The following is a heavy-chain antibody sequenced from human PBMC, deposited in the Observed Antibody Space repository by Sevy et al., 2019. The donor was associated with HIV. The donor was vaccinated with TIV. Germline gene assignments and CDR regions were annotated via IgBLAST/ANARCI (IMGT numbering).Heavy chain of an antibody. D-gene: IGHD3-10*01. CDR3: ARVVYGSGLHGPGRDDAFDI. J-gene: IGHJ3*02. CDR2: IKQDGSEK. V-gene: IGHV3-7*01. CDR1: GFTFSSYW. Sequence: GGALRLSCAASGFTFSSYWMSWVRQAPGKGLEWVANIKQDGSEKYYVDSVKGRLTISRDNAKNSLYLQMNSLRAEDTAVYYCARVVYGSGLHGPGRDDAFDIWGQGTMVTVSS.